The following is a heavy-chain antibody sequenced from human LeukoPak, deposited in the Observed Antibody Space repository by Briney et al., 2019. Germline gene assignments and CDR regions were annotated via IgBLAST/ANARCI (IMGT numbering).Heavy chain of an antibody. J-gene: IGHJ4*02. V-gene: IGHV3-23*01. D-gene: IGHD1-26*01. Sequence: GGPLRLSCAASGFTFSSYWMHWVRPAPGKGLEWVSAISGSGGSTYYADPVKGRFTISRDNSKNTLYLQMHRLRAEATAVYYRAKMGGGKSYSLYYFDYWGQGTLVTVSS. CDR3: AKMGGGKSYSLYYFDY. CDR2: ISGSGGST. CDR1: GFTFSSYW.